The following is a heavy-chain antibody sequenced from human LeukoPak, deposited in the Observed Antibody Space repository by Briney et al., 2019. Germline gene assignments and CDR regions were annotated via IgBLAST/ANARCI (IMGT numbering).Heavy chain of an antibody. D-gene: IGHD1-26*01. CDR1: GYSSTTYY. CDR2: INPRGGST. CDR3: ARVGVGVSTCFDY. J-gene: IGHJ4*02. V-gene: IGHV1-46*01. Sequence: ASVKVSCKASGYSSTTYYIHWVRQAPGQGLEWMGMINPRGGSTSYAQKFQGRLTMTRDTSTGTVYMELSSLRSEDTAVYYCARVGVGVSTCFDYWGQGTLVTVSS.